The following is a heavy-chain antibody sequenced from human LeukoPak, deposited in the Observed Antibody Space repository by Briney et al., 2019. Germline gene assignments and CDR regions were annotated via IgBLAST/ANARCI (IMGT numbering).Heavy chain of an antibody. CDR1: GFTVSSYW. J-gene: IGHJ4*02. Sequence: GGSLRLSCEASGFTVSSYWMSWVRQAPGKGLEWVANIKQDGSEKYYVDSVKGRFTISRDNAKNSLYLQMNSLRAEDTAVYYCARDLSIAVAGTGTFDYWGQGTLVTVSS. V-gene: IGHV3-7*01. D-gene: IGHD6-19*01. CDR3: ARDLSIAVAGTGTFDY. CDR2: IKQDGSEK.